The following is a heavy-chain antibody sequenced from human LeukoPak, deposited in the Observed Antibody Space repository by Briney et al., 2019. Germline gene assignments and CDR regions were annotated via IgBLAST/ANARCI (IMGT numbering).Heavy chain of an antibody. CDR2: ISTRGSYI. Sequence: PGGSLRLSCAASGFTFSSYKMNWVRQAPGKGLEWVSSISTRGSYIYYADSLKGRFTISRDNAKNSLYLQMNSLRAEDTAVYYCARAEVLLWFGESPGAEYFQHWGQGTLVTVSS. J-gene: IGHJ1*01. D-gene: IGHD3-10*01. CDR1: GFTFSSYK. CDR3: ARAEVLLWFGESPGAEYFQH. V-gene: IGHV3-21*01.